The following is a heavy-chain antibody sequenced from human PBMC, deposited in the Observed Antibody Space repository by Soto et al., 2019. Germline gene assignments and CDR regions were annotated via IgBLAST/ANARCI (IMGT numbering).Heavy chain of an antibody. D-gene: IGHD1-26*01. CDR1: GYTFTGYY. Sequence: ASVKVSCKASGYTFTGYYMHWVLQAPGQGLEWMGWINPNSGGTNYAQKFQGRVTMTRDTSISTAYMELSRLRSDDTAVYYCARDPRCGSNPDALDSWGKGTMVTV. V-gene: IGHV1-2*02. J-gene: IGHJ3*02. CDR2: INPNSGGT. CDR3: ARDPRCGSNPDALDS.